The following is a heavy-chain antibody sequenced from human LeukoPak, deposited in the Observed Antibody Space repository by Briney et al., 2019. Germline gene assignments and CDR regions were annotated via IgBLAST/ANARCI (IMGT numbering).Heavy chain of an antibody. V-gene: IGHV3-48*01. Sequence: GGSLRLSCAASGFTFDDYGMSWVRQAPGKGLEWVSYISSGSSTMYYADSVKGRFTISRDNAKNSLYLQMNSLKAEDTAVYYCARDRPYYYDSSGYYYFDYWGQGTLVTVSS. CDR1: GFTFDDYG. CDR2: ISSGSSTM. CDR3: ARDRPYYYDSSGYYYFDY. D-gene: IGHD3-22*01. J-gene: IGHJ4*02.